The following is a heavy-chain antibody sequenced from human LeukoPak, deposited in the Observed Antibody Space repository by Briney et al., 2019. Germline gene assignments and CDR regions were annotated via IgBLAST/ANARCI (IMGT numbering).Heavy chain of an antibody. D-gene: IGHD1-26*01. CDR2: ISWDGGST. J-gene: IGHJ4*02. Sequence: PGGSLRLSCAASGFTFDDYAMHWVRQAPGKGLEWVSLISWDGGSTYYADSVKGRFTISRDNSKNSLYLQMNSLRAEDTAAYYCARDAGLGGGPYFDYWGQGTLVTVSS. CDR3: ARDAGLGGGPYFDY. V-gene: IGHV3-43D*04. CDR1: GFTFDDYA.